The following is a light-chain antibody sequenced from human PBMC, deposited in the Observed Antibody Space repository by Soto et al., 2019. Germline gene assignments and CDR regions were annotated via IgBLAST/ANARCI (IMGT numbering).Light chain of an antibody. Sequence: QSVLTQPASVSGSPGQSITISCTGTSSDIGGYNYVSWYQQHPGKAPKLMISEVTNRPSGVSNRFSGSKSGNTASLTISGLQTEDEADYYCCSYTITSTHVFGTGTKVTVL. J-gene: IGLJ1*01. CDR1: SSDIGGYNY. CDR2: EVT. CDR3: CSYTITSTHV. V-gene: IGLV2-14*01.